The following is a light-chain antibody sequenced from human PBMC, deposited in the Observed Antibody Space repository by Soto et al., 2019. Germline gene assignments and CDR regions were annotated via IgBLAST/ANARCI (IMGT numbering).Light chain of an antibody. CDR1: QRVSSSY. V-gene: IGKV3-20*01. Sequence: EIVLTQSPGTLSLSPGERATISCRASQRVSSSYLGGYQHKPGQAPRLLIFGASSRTTGIPDRFSGSGSATDFTLTISRLEPEAFAVYYCQQYGSSPYTFGQGTKLEMK. J-gene: IGKJ2*01. CDR2: GAS. CDR3: QQYGSSPYT.